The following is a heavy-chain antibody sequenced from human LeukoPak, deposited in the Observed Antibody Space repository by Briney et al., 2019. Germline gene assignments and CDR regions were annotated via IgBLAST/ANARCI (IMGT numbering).Heavy chain of an antibody. V-gene: IGHV4-39*01. CDR2: IYYSGTT. Sequence: SETLSLTCTVSDASVSRTSFYWAWIRQSPGKGPEWIGNIYYSGTTYYNPSLKSRITISVDTSKNQFSLKLSSVTAADTAVYYCARTAAAGRGGYYFDYWGQGTLVTVSS. D-gene: IGHD6-13*01. CDR1: DASVSRTSFY. CDR3: ARTAAAGRGGYYFDY. J-gene: IGHJ4*02.